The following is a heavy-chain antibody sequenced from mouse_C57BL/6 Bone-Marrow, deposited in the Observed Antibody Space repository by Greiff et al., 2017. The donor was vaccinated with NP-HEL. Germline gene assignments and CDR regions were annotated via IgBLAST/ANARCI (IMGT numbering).Heavy chain of an antibody. CDR3: TRDYYGSSYCYAMDY. CDR2: ISSGGDYI. V-gene: IGHV5S21*01. D-gene: IGHD1-1*01. Sequence: EVLLVDSWAVVFHPFCSLKLSFAASGFTFSSYAMSWVRQTPEKRLEWVAYISSGGDYIYYADTVKGRFTISRDNARNTLYLQMSSLKSEDTAMYYCTRDYYGSSYCYAMDYWGQGTSVTVSS. CDR1: GFTFSSYA. J-gene: IGHJ4*01.